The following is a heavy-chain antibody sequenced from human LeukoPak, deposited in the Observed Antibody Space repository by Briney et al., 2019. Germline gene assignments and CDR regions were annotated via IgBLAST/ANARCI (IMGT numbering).Heavy chain of an antibody. CDR3: ARVRTMVRGVLDY. V-gene: IGHV4-34*01. CDR2: INHSGST. J-gene: IGHJ4*02. CDR1: GGSFSGYY. Sequence: SETLSLTCAVYGGSFSGYYWSWIRQPPGKGLEWIGEINHSGSTNYNPSLKSRVTISVDTSKNQFSLKLSSVTAADTAVYYCARVRTMVRGVLDYWGQGTLVTVSS. D-gene: IGHD3-10*01.